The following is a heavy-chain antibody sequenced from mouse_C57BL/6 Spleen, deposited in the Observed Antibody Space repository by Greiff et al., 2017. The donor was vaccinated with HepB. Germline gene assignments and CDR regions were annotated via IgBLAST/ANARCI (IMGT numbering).Heavy chain of an antibody. CDR2: IYPGDGDT. Sequence: VQLQQSGPELVKPGASVKISCKASGYAFSSSWMNWVKQRPGKGLEWIGRIYPGDGDTNYNGKFKGKATLTADKSSSTAYMQLSSLTSEDSAVYFCARSGGYYVAWFAYWGQGTLVTVSA. CDR1: GYAFSSSW. CDR3: ARSGGYYVAWFAY. D-gene: IGHD2-3*01. V-gene: IGHV1-82*01. J-gene: IGHJ3*01.